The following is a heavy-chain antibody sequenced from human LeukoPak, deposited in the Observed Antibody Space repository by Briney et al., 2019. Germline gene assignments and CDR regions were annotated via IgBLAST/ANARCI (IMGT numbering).Heavy chain of an antibody. CDR3: AKDAPPGRYCSSTSCFFPCDY. D-gene: IGHD2-2*01. Sequence: GGSLRLSCAASGFTVSSNYMSWVRQAPGKGLEWVSVIYSGGSTYYADSVKGRFTISRDNSKNTLYLQMNSLRAEDTAVYYCAKDAPPGRYCSSTSCFFPCDYWGQGTLVTVSS. V-gene: IGHV3-53*01. J-gene: IGHJ4*02. CDR1: GFTVSSNY. CDR2: IYSGGST.